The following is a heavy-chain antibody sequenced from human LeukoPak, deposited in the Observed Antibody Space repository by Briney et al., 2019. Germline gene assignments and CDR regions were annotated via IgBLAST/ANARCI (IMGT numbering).Heavy chain of an antibody. D-gene: IGHD6-13*01. Sequence: SETLSLTCTVSGGSISSYYWSWIRQPPGKGLEWIGYIYYSGSTNYNPSLKSRVTISVDTPKNQFSLKLSSVTAADTAVYYCARARRIAAADYWGQGTLVTVSS. J-gene: IGHJ4*02. CDR3: ARARRIAAADY. CDR1: GGSISSYY. V-gene: IGHV4-59*01. CDR2: IYYSGST.